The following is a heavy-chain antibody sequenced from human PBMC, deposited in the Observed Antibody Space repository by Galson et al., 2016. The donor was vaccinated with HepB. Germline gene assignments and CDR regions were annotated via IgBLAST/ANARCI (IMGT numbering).Heavy chain of an antibody. CDR3: AKVYGRGVSYLNWFDT. CDR2: VSYDGRKK. D-gene: IGHD3-10*01. CDR1: GFTFSSHA. Sequence: SLRLSCATSGFTFSSHAMHWVRQAPGKGLEWVAAVSYDGRKKYYADSVKGRLTTSRDNFKNTLYVQVNSLSSEDQAAYYCAKVYGRGVSYLNWFDTWGQETLIIVSS. V-gene: IGHV3-30*18. J-gene: IGHJ5*02.